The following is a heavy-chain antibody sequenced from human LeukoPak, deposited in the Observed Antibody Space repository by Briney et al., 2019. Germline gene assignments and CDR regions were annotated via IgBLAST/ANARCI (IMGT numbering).Heavy chain of an antibody. CDR1: GFTFSSYG. CDR3: AKGAIDYYDSSGYYPDY. J-gene: IGHJ4*02. CDR2: IWYDGSNK. Sequence: GGSLRLSCAASGFTFSSYGMHWVRQAPGKGLEWVAFIWYDGSNKYYADSVKGRFTISRDNSKNTLYLQMNSLRAEDTAVYYCAKGAIDYYDSSGYYPDYWGQGTLVTVSS. D-gene: IGHD3-22*01. V-gene: IGHV3-30*02.